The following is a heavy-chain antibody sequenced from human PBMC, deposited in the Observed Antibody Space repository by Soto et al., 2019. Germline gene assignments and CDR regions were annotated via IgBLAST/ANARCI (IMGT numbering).Heavy chain of an antibody. J-gene: IGHJ3*01. CDR2: ISGSAVSA. Sequence: PGGSLRLSFAASGFSFSNYAMNWFRQSPGKGLEWVSVISGSAVSASYAASVQGRFTISRDNSNNTLYLQMNSLRAEDTAIYSCVREASGWYSRGSFDFWGRGTMVTVSS. D-gene: IGHD6-19*01. CDR1: GFSFSNYA. CDR3: VREASGWYSRGSFDF. V-gene: IGHV3-23*01.